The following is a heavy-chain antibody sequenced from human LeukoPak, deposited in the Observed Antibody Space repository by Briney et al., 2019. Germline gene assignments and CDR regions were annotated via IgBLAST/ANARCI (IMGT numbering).Heavy chain of an antibody. Sequence: GESLKISCKTSGYDFVSHWIGWVRQMPGKGPEWMGRIFPGDSDTRCSPSFQGQVTISADTSINTAYLQWSSLKASDTAMYYCAKSECRGILVCPDYRGQGTLVTVSS. CDR3: AKSECRGILVCPDY. CDR1: GYDFVSHW. V-gene: IGHV5-51*01. CDR2: IFPGDSDT. J-gene: IGHJ4*02. D-gene: IGHD3-16*02.